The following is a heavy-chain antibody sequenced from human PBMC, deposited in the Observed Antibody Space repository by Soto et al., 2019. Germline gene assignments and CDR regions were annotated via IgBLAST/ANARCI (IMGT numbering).Heavy chain of an antibody. J-gene: IGHJ4*02. CDR1: GGSISSSSYY. CDR3: ARRGEYCSGGSCRKDFDY. CDR2: IYYSGST. Sequence: PSETLSLTCTVSGGSISSSSYYWGWIRQPPGKGLEWIGSIYYSGSTYYNPSLKSRVTISVDTSKNQFSLKLGSVTAADTAVYYCARRGEYCSGGSCRKDFDYWGQGTLVTVSS. D-gene: IGHD2-15*01. V-gene: IGHV4-39*01.